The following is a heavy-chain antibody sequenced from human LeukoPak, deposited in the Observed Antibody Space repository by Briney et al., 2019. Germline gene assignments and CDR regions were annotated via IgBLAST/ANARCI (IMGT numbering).Heavy chain of an antibody. J-gene: IGHJ4*02. V-gene: IGHV3-11*01. Sequence: GGALRLSCAASGFSFRDYYMSWIRQAPGKGLDWVSYIGTTGDTIYYADYVKGRFNISRDNGKESLCLQMNSLRAEDTAVYYCARDLGYSRAYWGQGTLVTVSS. CDR3: ARDLGYSRAY. CDR2: IGTTGDTI. D-gene: IGHD4-11*01. CDR1: GFSFRDYY.